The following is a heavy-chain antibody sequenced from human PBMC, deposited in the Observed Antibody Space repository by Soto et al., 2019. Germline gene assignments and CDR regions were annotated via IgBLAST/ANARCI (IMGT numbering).Heavy chain of an antibody. CDR3: TSTYYDILTGYFAPGTDAFDI. V-gene: IGHV3-73*01. CDR1: GFTFSGSA. J-gene: IGHJ3*02. D-gene: IGHD3-9*01. Sequence: GGSLRLSCAASGFTFSGSAMHWVRQASGKGLEWVGRIRSKANSYATAYAASVKGRFTISRDDSKNTAYLQMNSLKTEDTAVYYCTSTYYDILTGYFAPGTDAFDIWGQGTMVTVSS. CDR2: IRSKANSYAT.